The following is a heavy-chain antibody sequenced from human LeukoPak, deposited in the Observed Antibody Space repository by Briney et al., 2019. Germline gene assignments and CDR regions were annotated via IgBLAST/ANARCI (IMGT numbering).Heavy chain of an antibody. V-gene: IGHV3-33*01. J-gene: IGHJ4*02. D-gene: IGHD3-10*01. CDR2: IWHDGNDK. CDR3: AIQIRGVVY. Sequence: GGSLRLSCATSGFTFRSFGMHWVRQAPGKGLEWVALIWHDGNDKYYADSLKGRFTISRDNSKNTLDLQMNSLRAEDTAVYYCAIQIRGVVYWGQGTLVTVSP. CDR1: GFTFRSFG.